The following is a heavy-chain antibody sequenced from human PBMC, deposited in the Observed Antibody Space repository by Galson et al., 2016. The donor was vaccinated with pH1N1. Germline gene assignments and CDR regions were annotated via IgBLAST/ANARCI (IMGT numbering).Heavy chain of an antibody. V-gene: IGHV3-43*01. D-gene: IGHD3-16*01. CDR1: GFSFHDYT. J-gene: IGHJ6*02. Sequence: SLRLSCAASGFSFHDYTMHWVRQSPGKGLEWVSLGNWDGTSTYYADYGRGRFTVSRDNSKNSLYLQMNSLRSEDTALYYCAKEIQRGSYGMDVWGRGTTVTVSS. CDR3: AKEIQRGSYGMDV. CDR2: GNWDGTST.